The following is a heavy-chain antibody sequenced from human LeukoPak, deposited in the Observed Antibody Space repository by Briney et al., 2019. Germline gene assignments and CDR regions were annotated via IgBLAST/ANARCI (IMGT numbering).Heavy chain of an antibody. Sequence: PGRSLRLSCAASGFTFSSYGMHWVRQAPGKGLEWVAVMSYDGSNKYYADSVKGRFTISRDNSKNTLYLQMNSLRAEDTAVYYCAKDPFDYWGQGTLVTVSS. CDR2: MSYDGSNK. CDR3: AKDPFDY. J-gene: IGHJ4*02. CDR1: GFTFSSYG. V-gene: IGHV3-30*18.